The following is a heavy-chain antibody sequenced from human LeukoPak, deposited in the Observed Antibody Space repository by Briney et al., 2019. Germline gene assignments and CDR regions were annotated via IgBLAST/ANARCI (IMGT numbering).Heavy chain of an antibody. D-gene: IGHD3-22*01. CDR1: RFTFSSYS. CDR3: ARASKYYYDSSGYPLDY. J-gene: IGHJ4*02. CDR2: ISSSSSSI. V-gene: IGHV3-21*01. Sequence: GGSLRLFCAASRFTFSSYSMIWVRQAPGKGLEWVSSISSSSSSIYYADSVKGRFTISRDNAKNSLYLQMNSLRAEDTAVYYCARASKYYYDSSGYPLDYWGQGTLVTVSS.